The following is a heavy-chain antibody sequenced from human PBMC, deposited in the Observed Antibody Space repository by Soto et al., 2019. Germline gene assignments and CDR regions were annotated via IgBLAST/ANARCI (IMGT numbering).Heavy chain of an antibody. V-gene: IGHV1-69*12. CDR1: AGSFSNYG. D-gene: IGHD5-12*01. CDR3: AIVDATKTIVTTYYGLDV. Sequence: QVPVVQSGAEVKKPGSSVKVSCKASAGSFSNYGISWVRQAPGQGPEWMGGIIPVFGTPHYAPKFQDRVKITADEYTRTVYMEVSSLTSEDTVVYYCAIVDATKTIVTTYYGLDVWGQGTKVTVSS. J-gene: IGHJ6*02. CDR2: IIPVFGTP.